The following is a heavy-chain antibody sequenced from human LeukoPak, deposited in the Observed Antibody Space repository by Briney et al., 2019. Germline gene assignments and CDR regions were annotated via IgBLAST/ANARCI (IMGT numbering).Heavy chain of an antibody. Sequence: SETLSLPCTVSGDSFTSSSHHWGCIRQSPGKGVEWIGSLYSGRTTYYNPTLNSRVTISLVTSENQFSLQLNSVTAADTAIYYCVRHDGRGGNTMGALDSWGQGALVTVSS. V-gene: IGHV4-39*01. CDR1: GDSFTSSSHH. J-gene: IGHJ4*02. CDR2: LYSGRTT. CDR3: VRHDGRGGNTMGALDS. D-gene: IGHD3-3*01.